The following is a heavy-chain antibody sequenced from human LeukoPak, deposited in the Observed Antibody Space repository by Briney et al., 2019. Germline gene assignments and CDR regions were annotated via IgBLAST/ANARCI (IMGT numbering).Heavy chain of an antibody. CDR1: GGSISSYY. CDR3: ARDISSRHWFDP. CDR2: IYYSGST. D-gene: IGHD3-3*02. V-gene: IGHV4-59*01. Sequence: SETLSLTCTVSGGSISSYYWSWIRQPPVKGLEWIGYIYYSGSTNYNPSLKSRVTISVDTSKNQFSLKLSSVTAADTAVYYCARDISSRHWFDPWGQGTLVTVSS. J-gene: IGHJ5*02.